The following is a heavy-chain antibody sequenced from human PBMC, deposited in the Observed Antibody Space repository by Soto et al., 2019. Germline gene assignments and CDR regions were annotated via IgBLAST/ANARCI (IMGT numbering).Heavy chain of an antibody. D-gene: IGHD6-19*01. J-gene: IGHJ4*02. CDR3: AKDYGSSRYFFDY. Sequence: GGTLRLSCAASGFTFTNYAMSWVRQSPGEGLEWVSTISGSGGNTHYADSVKGRFSISRDNSKNTLYIQMNSLRAEDTAVYYCAKDYGSSRYFFDYWGQGALVTSPQ. CDR2: ISGSGGNT. V-gene: IGHV3-23*01. CDR1: GFTFTNYA.